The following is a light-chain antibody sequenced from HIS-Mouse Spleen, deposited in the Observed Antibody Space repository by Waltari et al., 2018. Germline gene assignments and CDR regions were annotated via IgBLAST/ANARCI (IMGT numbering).Light chain of an antibody. CDR3: QAWDSSTVV. CDR1: IFVDNY. Sequence: SYQLTQPPSVSVSPGQKASITCSGGIFVDNYACWYQQKPGQSPVLVIYQDSKRPSGIPERFSGSNSGNTATLTISGTQAMDEADYYCQAWDSSTVVFGGGTKLTFL. J-gene: IGLJ2*01. V-gene: IGLV3-1*01. CDR2: QDS.